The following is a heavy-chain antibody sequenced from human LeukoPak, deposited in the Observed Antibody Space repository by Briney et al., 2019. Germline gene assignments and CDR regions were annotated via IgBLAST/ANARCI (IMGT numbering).Heavy chain of an antibody. CDR3: AREDSSGYYYLDP. CDR2: IFTSGST. Sequence: PSETLSLTCTVSGGSISSYFWTWIRQPAGKGLEWIGRIFTSGSTNYNPSLKSRVTMSVDTSKNQFSLKLSSVTAADTAVYYCAREDSSGYYYLDPWGQGTLVTVSS. J-gene: IGHJ5*02. D-gene: IGHD3-22*01. V-gene: IGHV4-4*07. CDR1: GGSISSYF.